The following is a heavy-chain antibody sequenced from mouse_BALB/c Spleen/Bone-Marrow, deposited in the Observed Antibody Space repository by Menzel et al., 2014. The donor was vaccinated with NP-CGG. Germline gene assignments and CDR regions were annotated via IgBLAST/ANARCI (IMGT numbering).Heavy chain of an antibody. CDR1: GYTFTSYW. Sequence: QVQLKHSGAELAKPGASVKMSCKASGYTFTSYWMHWVKQRPGQGLEWIGYINPSTGYTEYNQKSKDKATLTADKSSSTAYMQLSSLTSEDSAVYYCARDWYFDVWGAGTTVTVSS. V-gene: IGHV1-7*01. J-gene: IGHJ1*01. CDR3: ARDWYFDV. CDR2: INPSTGYT.